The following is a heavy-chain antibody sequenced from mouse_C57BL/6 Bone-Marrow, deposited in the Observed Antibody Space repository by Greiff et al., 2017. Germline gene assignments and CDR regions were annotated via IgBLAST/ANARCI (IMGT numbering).Heavy chain of an antibody. CDR3: ARIPPLFDYYCSSPRWYFDV. CDR1: GYTFTSYG. J-gene: IGHJ1*03. CDR2: IYPRSGNT. Sequence: VQLQQSGAELARPGASVKLSCKASGYTFTSYGISWVKQRTGQGLEWIGEIYPRSGNTYYNEKFKGKATLTADKSSSTAYMELRSLTSEDSAVYFCARIPPLFDYYCSSPRWYFDVWGTGTTVTVSS. D-gene: IGHD1-1*01. V-gene: IGHV1-81*01.